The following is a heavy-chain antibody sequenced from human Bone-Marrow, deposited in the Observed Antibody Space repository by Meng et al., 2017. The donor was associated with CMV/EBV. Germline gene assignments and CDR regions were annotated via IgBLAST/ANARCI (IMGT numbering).Heavy chain of an antibody. CDR2: ISAAGDT. V-gene: IGHV3-13*01. J-gene: IGHJ6*02. CDR1: GFTFSYYD. Sequence: GGSLRLSCAASGFTFSYYDMHWVRQVTGKGLEWVSAISAAGDTHYPDSVKGRFSISRENAQNSVYLLMNSLRAGDTAVYYCARVAIRSGFGMDVWGQGTAVTVSS. CDR3: ARVAIRSGFGMDV. D-gene: IGHD3-3*01.